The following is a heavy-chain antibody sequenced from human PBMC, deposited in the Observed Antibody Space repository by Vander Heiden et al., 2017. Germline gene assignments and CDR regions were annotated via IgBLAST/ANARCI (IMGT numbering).Heavy chain of an antibody. CDR1: GFTFSNAW. CDR3: TTDSYYYDSSGYWNAFDI. Sequence: EVQLVESGGGLVKPGGSLRLSCAASGFTFSNAWMSWVRQAPGKGLEWVGRIKSKTDGGTTDYAAPVKGRFTISRDDSKNTLYLQMNSLKTEDTAVYYCTTDSYYYDSSGYWNAFDIWGQGTMVTVSS. D-gene: IGHD3-22*01. V-gene: IGHV3-15*01. J-gene: IGHJ3*02. CDR2: IKSKTDGGTT.